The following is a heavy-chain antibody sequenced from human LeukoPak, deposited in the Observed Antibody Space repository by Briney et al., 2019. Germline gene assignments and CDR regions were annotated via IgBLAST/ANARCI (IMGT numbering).Heavy chain of an antibody. CDR2: ISGSGGST. D-gene: IGHD3-22*01. V-gene: IGHV3-23*01. CDR1: GFTFSSYA. CDR3: ARADSSGYYLGDYYFDY. Sequence: GGSQRLSCAASGFTFSSYAMSWVRQAPGKGLEWVSAISGSGGSTYYADSVKGRFTISRDNAKNSLYLQMNSLRAEDTAVYYCARADSSGYYLGDYYFDYWGQGTLVTVSS. J-gene: IGHJ4*02.